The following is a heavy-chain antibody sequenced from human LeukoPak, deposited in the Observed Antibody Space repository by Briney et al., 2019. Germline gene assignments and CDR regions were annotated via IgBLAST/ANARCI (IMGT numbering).Heavy chain of an antibody. V-gene: IGHV1-69*06. J-gene: IGHJ3*02. CDR2: IIPIFGTA. CDR3: ARPSDSSGYYWPTGSFDI. CDR1: GGTFSSYA. D-gene: IGHD3-22*01. Sequence: SVKVSCKASGGTFSSYAISWVRQAPGQGLEWMGRIIPIFGTANYAQKFQGRVTITADKPTSTAYMGLSSLRSEDTAVYYCARPSDSSGYYWPTGSFDIWGQGTMVTVSS.